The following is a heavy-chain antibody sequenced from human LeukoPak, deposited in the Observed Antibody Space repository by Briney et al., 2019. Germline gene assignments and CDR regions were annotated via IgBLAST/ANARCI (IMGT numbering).Heavy chain of an antibody. CDR2: IYYSGST. V-gene: IGHV4-59*12. Sequence: PSETLSLTCTVSGGSISSYYWSWIRQPPGKGLEWIGYIYYSGSTNYNPSLKSRVTISVDTSKNQFSLKLSSVTAADTAVYYCARWYYYGSGSSDYWGQGTLVTVSS. CDR3: ARWYYYGSGSSDY. CDR1: GGSISSYY. J-gene: IGHJ4*02. D-gene: IGHD3-10*01.